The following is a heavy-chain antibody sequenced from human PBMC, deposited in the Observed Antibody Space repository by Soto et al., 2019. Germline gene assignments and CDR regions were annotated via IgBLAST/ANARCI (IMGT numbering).Heavy chain of an antibody. J-gene: IGHJ5*02. CDR2: ISWNSGSR. CDR1: GFTFDEYA. D-gene: IGHD2-15*01. Sequence: EVQLVESGGGLVQPGRSLRLSCAASGFTFDEYAMHWVRQAPGKGLEWVAGISWNSGSRDYADSVKGRFTISRDNAKNSLYLQMNSLKTEDTALYYCAKAGPRYGSGGSCWLDPWGQGTLVTVSS. V-gene: IGHV3-9*01. CDR3: AKAGPRYGSGGSCWLDP.